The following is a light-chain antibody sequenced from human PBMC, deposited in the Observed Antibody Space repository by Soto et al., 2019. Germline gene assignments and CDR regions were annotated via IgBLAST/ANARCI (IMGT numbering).Light chain of an antibody. CDR1: SSDVGGYNY. CDR3: CSDVGSYSYV. J-gene: IGLJ1*01. CDR2: DVT. Sequence: QSALTQPRSVSGSPGQSVAISCTGTSSDVGGYNYVSWYQQHPGKAPKLMIYDVTKRPSGVPDRFSGSKSGNTASLTISGRQAEDEADYYCCSDVGSYSYVFGTGTKVTVL. V-gene: IGLV2-11*01.